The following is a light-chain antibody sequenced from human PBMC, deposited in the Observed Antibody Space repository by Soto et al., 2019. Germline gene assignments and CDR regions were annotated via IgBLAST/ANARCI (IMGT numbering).Light chain of an antibody. Sequence: EIVLTQSPGTLSLSPGQRATLSCRAGQTISSNSLAWYQHKPGQAPRLLIYGASNRAIGIPDRFSGSRPGTDFTLTISRLEPEDFAVYYCLQYGDSPLTFGPGTKVDIK. CDR1: QTISSNS. CDR2: GAS. V-gene: IGKV3-20*01. CDR3: LQYGDSPLT. J-gene: IGKJ3*01.